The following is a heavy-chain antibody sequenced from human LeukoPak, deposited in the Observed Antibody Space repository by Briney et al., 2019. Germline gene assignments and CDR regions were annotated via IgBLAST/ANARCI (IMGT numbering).Heavy chain of an antibody. J-gene: IGHJ5*02. D-gene: IGHD6-19*01. V-gene: IGHV4-34*01. Sequence: PSETLSLTCAVCGGSFSGYYWSWIRQPPGKGLEWIGEINHSGSTNYNPSLKSRVTISVDTSKNQFSLKLSSVTAADTAVYYCARVRGWYNWFDPWGQGTLVTVSS. CDR2: INHSGST. CDR3: ARVRGWYNWFDP. CDR1: GGSFSGYY.